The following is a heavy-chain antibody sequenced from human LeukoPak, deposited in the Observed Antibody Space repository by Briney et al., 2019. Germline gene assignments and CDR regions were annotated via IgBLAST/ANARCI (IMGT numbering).Heavy chain of an antibody. J-gene: IGHJ5*02. D-gene: IGHD2-2*01. CDR1: GGTFGSYA. CDR3: ARWIGYCSSTSCGPELGFDP. Sequence: SVKVSCKASGGTFGSYAISWVRQAPGQGLEWMGRIIPILGIANYAQKFQGRVTITADKSTSTAYMELSSLRSEDTAVYYCARWIGYCSSTSCGPELGFDPWGQGTLVTVSS. CDR2: IIPILGIA. V-gene: IGHV1-69*04.